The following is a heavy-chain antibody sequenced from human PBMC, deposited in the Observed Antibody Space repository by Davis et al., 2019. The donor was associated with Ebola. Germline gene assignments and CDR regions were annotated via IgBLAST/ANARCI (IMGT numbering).Heavy chain of an antibody. J-gene: IGHJ6*02. CDR1: GFTFGSYS. D-gene: IGHD3-3*01. CDR3: AKDAVLESHGMDV. V-gene: IGHV3-21*04. CDR2: ISTSSTYI. Sequence: GESLKISCAASGFTFGSYSMSWVRQAPGKGLEWVSCISTSSTYIYYADSVKGRFTISRDNAKNSLYLQMNSLRAEDTALYYCAKDAVLESHGMDVWGQGTTVTVSS.